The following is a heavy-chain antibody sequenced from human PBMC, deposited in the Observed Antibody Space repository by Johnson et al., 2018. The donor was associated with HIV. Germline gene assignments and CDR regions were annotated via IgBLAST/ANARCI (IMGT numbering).Heavy chain of an antibody. CDR3: ARDSGVGGGAFDI. CDR1: GFTFDDYG. Sequence: VQLVESGGGVVRPGGSLRLSCAASGFTFDDYGMSWVRQAPGKGLEWVSAIRGSGDGTYYADSVKGRFTISRDNSKNTLYLQMNSLRADDTAVYYCARDSGVGGGAFDIWGQGTMVTVSS. D-gene: IGHD2-15*01. CDR2: IRGSGDGT. J-gene: IGHJ3*02. V-gene: IGHV3-23*04.